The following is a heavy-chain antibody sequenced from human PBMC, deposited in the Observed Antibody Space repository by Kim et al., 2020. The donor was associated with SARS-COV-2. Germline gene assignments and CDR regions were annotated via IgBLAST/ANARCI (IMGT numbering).Heavy chain of an antibody. CDR2: IYYSGST. V-gene: IGHV4-31*03. CDR1: GGSISSGGYY. Sequence: SETLSLTCTVSGGSISSGGYYWSWIRQHPGKGLEWIGYIYYSGSTYYNPSLKSRVTISVDTSKNQFSLKLSSVTAADTAVYYCAREGITMVRGVIPRWGQGTLVTVSS. D-gene: IGHD3-10*01. CDR3: AREGITMVRGVIPR. J-gene: IGHJ4*02.